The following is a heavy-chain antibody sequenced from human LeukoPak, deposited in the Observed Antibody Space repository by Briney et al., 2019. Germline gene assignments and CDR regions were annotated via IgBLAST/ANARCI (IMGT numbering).Heavy chain of an antibody. CDR1: GGSISSYY. CDR3: ARVRYGDYVDWFDP. CDR2: IYYSGST. V-gene: IGHV4-59*01. J-gene: IGHJ5*02. D-gene: IGHD4-17*01. Sequence: SETLSLTRTVSGGSISSYYWSWIRQPPGKGLEWIGYIYYSGSTNYNPSLKSRVTISVDTSKNQFSLKLSSVTAADTAVYYCARVRYGDYVDWFDPWGQGTLVTVSS.